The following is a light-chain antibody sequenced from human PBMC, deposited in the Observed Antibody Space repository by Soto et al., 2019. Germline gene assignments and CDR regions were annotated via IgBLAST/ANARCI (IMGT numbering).Light chain of an antibody. CDR2: GAS. CDR1: QNVSSSY. Sequence: EIVLTQSPGTLSLSPGERATLCCRASQNVSSSYLAWYQQKPGQAPRLLIYGASSRATGIPDRFSGSGSGTDFTLTISRLEPEDFAVYYCQQYGSSPTFGQGTKLEIK. CDR3: QQYGSSPT. J-gene: IGKJ2*01. V-gene: IGKV3-20*01.